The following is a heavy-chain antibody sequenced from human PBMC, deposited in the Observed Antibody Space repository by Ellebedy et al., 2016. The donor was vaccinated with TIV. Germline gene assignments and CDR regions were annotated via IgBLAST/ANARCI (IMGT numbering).Heavy chain of an antibody. D-gene: IGHD3-10*01. CDR3: ARAMVRGLYYGMDV. CDR1: GGSISSYY. CDR2: IYYSGST. J-gene: IGHJ6*02. V-gene: IGHV4-59*01. Sequence: GSLRLXCTVSGGSISSYYWSWIRQPPGKGLEWIGYIYYSGSTNYNPSLKSRVTISVDTSKNQFSLKLSSVTAADTAVYYCARAMVRGLYYGMDVWGQGTTVTVSS.